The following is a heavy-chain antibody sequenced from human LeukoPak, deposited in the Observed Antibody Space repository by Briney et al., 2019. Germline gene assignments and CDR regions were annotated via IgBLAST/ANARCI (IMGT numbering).Heavy chain of an antibody. V-gene: IGHV1-18*01. Sequence: APVKVSCKASGYTFTSYGISWVRQAPGQGLEWMGWISAYNGNTNYAQKLQGRVTMTTDTSTSTAYMELRSLRSDDTAVYYCASRDYTGYYDSSGYYSAWGQGTLVTVSS. D-gene: IGHD3-22*01. CDR1: GYTFTSYG. CDR3: ASRDYTGYYDSSGYYSA. J-gene: IGHJ5*02. CDR2: ISAYNGNT.